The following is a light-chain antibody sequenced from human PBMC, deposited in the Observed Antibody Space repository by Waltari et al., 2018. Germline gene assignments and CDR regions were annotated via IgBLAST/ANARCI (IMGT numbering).Light chain of an antibody. J-gene: IGLJ1*01. CDR2: ENN. V-gene: IGLV1-51*02. CDR3: GTWDASLGGI. CDR1: SSKIGNNY. Sequence: QSVLTQPPSVSAAPGQTVTISCSADSSKIGNNYVSWYQHFPGTAPKLLIYENNRRPSGIPDRFSDSKSGTSATLGITGLQTGDEADYYCGTWDASLGGIFGTGTKVTVL.